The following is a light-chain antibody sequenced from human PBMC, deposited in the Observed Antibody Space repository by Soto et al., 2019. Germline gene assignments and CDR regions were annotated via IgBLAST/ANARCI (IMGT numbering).Light chain of an antibody. CDR3: QQYDNRPFS. J-gene: IGKJ4*01. CDR2: DAS. V-gene: IGKV1-33*01. Sequence: DLQMSQSPSSLSASVGDRVTITCQASQDISNYLNWYQHKPGKPPKLLIYDASNLETGVPSRFSGSKSGTAFTFTITSLQPEDIATYYCQQYDNRPFSFGGGPKVEIK. CDR1: QDISNY.